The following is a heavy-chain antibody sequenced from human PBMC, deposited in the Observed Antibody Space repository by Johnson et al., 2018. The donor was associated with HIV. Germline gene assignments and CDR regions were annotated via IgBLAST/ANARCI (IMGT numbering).Heavy chain of an antibody. CDR3: ARDRLRWQFDHAFDI. CDR2: ISWNSGSI. V-gene: IGHV3-11*04. D-gene: IGHD4-23*01. CDR1: GFTFSDYY. J-gene: IGHJ3*02. Sequence: QVQLVESGGGLVKPGGSLRLSCVASGFTFSDYYMSWIRQAPGKGLEWVSGISWNSGSIGYAGSVMGRFTISRDNAKNALYVQMNSLRAEDTAVYYCARDRLRWQFDHAFDIWGQGTMVTVSS.